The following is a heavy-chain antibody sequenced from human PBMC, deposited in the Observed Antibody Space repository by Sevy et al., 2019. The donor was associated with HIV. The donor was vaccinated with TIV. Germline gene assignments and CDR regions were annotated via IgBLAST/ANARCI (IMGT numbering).Heavy chain of an antibody. Sequence: GESLKISCAASGFTFSSYAMSWVRQAPGKGLEWVSAISGSGGSTYYADSVKGRFTISRDNSKNTLYLQMNSLRAEDTAVYYCAKDQWISDAFDIWGQGTMVTVSS. V-gene: IGHV3-23*01. CDR1: GFTFSSYA. D-gene: IGHD5-12*01. CDR2: ISGSGGST. J-gene: IGHJ3*02. CDR3: AKDQWISDAFDI.